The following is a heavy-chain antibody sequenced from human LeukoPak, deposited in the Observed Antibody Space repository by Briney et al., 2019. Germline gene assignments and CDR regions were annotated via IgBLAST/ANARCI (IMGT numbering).Heavy chain of an antibody. Sequence: RPGGSLRLSCAASGFTLSRNGMHWVRQAPGKGLEWVGDIWCDGSKKYYADSVKGRFTISRDISKNTVYLQMDSLRAEDTAVYYCARDHSGWYVDYWGQGTLVTVSS. CDR3: ARDHSGWYVDY. CDR1: GFTLSRNG. J-gene: IGHJ4*02. D-gene: IGHD6-19*01. V-gene: IGHV3-33*01. CDR2: IWCDGSKK.